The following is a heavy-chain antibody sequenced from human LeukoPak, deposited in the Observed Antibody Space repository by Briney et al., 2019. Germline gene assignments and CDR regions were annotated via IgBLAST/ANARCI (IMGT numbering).Heavy chain of an antibody. J-gene: IGHJ4*02. V-gene: IGHV3-23*01. D-gene: IGHD3-9*01. CDR3: AKDLLPETYYDILTGYCADY. Sequence: PGGSLRLSCAASGFTFSSYSMNWVRQAPGKGLEWVSAISGSGGSTYYADSVKGRFTISRDNSKNTLYLQMNSLRAEDTAVYYCAKDLLPETYYDILTGYCADYWGQGTLVTVSS. CDR2: ISGSGGST. CDR1: GFTFSSYS.